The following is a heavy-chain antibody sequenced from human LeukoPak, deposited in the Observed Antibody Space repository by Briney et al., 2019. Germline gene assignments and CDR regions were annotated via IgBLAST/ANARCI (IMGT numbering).Heavy chain of an antibody. D-gene: IGHD1-26*01. CDR1: GGSINY. Sequence: SSETLSLTCTVSGGSINYGGWIRQPPGKGLEWVGSIYYSGTTYYNPSLKSRVTISVDTSKNQFSLKLSSVTAADTAVYYCARVEGMGDYRYWYFEVWGRGTLVAVSS. CDR2: IYYSGTT. J-gene: IGHJ2*01. V-gene: IGHV4-39*01. CDR3: ARVEGMGDYRYWYFEV.